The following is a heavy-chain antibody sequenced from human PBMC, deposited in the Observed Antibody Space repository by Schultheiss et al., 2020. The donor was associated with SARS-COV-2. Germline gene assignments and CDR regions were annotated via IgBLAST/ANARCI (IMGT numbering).Heavy chain of an antibody. V-gene: IGHV4-4*07. D-gene: IGHD3-3*01. CDR2: IYTSGST. CDR3: ARGALSDFWSGGYYYYYMDV. J-gene: IGHJ6*03. CDR1: GGSISSYY. Sequence: SETLSLTCTVSGGSISSYYWSWIRQPAGKGLEWIGRIYTSGSTNYNPSLKSRVTMSVDTSKNQFSLKLSSVTAADTAVYYCARGALSDFWSGGYYYYYMDVRGKGTTVTVSS.